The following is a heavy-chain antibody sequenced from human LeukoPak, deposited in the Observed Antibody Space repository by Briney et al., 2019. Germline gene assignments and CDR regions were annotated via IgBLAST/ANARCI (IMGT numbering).Heavy chain of an antibody. Sequence: GESLRLPCAASGFTFSRAWMSWVRQAPGRGLEWFGRIKSKSDYGTTDYAAPVEGRFIISRDDSKNTLFLQMNSLKTEDTAIYYCTRMTAYYYYGMDVWGQGTTVTVSS. CDR1: GFTFSRAW. V-gene: IGHV3-15*01. CDR2: IKSKSDYGTT. CDR3: TRMTAYYYYGMDV. J-gene: IGHJ6*02.